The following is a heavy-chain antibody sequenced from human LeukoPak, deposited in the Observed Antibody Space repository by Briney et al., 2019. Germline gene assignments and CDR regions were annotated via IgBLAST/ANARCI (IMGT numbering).Heavy chain of an antibody. Sequence: PGGSLRLSCAASGFTFSSYAMSWVRQAPGKGLEWVSAISSSGASTYYADSVKGRFTISRDNSKNTLYLQMNSLRAEDTAVYYCAREFRDAWYYYGMDVWGQGTTVTVSS. D-gene: IGHD5-24*01. V-gene: IGHV3-23*01. CDR2: ISSSGAST. J-gene: IGHJ6*02. CDR1: GFTFSSYA. CDR3: AREFRDAWYYYGMDV.